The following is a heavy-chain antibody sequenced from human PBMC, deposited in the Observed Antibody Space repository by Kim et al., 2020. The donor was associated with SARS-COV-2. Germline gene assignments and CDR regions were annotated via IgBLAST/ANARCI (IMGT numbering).Heavy chain of an antibody. J-gene: IGHJ4*02. CDR1: GGSISSSSYY. CDR2: IYYSGST. Sequence: SETLSLTCTVSGGSISSSSYYWGWIRQPPGKGLEWIGSIYYSGSTYYNPSLKSRVTISVDTSKNQFSLKLSSVTAADTAVYYCARYCSGGSCQKNDYWGQGTLVTVSS. V-gene: IGHV4-39*07. CDR3: ARYCSGGSCQKNDY. D-gene: IGHD2-15*01.